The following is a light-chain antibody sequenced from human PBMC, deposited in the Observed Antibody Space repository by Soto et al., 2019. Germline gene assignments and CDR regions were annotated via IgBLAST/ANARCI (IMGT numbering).Light chain of an antibody. CDR3: QPYNTWPPST. CDR2: GAS. V-gene: IGKV3-15*01. CDR1: QSVRSN. Sequence: DIVLTQSPATLCLAPGERVTLSCRASQSVRSNLAWDQQKPGQSPRLLIYGASTRATGIPARFSGSGSGTEFTLTISSLQSEAFAVYYCQPYNTWPPSTFGQGTRLEIK. J-gene: IGKJ5*01.